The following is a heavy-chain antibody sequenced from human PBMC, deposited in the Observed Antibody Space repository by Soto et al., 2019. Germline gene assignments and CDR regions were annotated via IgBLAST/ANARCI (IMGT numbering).Heavy chain of an antibody. Sequence: EVQLVESGGGLVQPGGSLRLSCAASGFILSDHYMDWVRQAPGKGLEWVGRSRNKANSYTTEYVASVKGRFTISRDESKHSLYLQMNSLRTENTAVYYCPRAAPPFQHWGQGILVTVSS. CDR3: PRAAPPFQH. J-gene: IGHJ1*01. CDR1: GFILSDHY. V-gene: IGHV3-72*01. D-gene: IGHD6-25*01. CDR2: SRNKANSYTT.